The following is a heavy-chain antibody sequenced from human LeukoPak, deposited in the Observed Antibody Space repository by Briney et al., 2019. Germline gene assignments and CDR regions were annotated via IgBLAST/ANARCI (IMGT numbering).Heavy chain of an antibody. J-gene: IGHJ4*02. CDR2: IDYSGGST. D-gene: IGHD3-10*01. CDR3: AKEGLWFGEFDFDY. V-gene: IGHV3-23*01. Sequence: PGGSLRLSCTASGFTLSSYEMSWIRQAPGKGLEWVSSIDYSGGSTHYADSVMGRFTISRDNSKNTLYLQLNSLSADDTAVYYCAKEGLWFGEFDFDYWGQGTLVTVSS. CDR1: GFTLSSYE.